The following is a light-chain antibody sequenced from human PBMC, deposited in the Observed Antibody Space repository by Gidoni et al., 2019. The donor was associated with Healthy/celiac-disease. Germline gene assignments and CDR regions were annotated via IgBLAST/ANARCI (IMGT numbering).Light chain of an antibody. V-gene: IGLV2-14*01. Sequence: QSALTQPASVSGSPGQPLTISCTGTSSDVGGYHYVSWYQQHPGKAPKLMIYDVSNRPSGVSNRFSGSKSGNTASLTISGLQAEDEADYYCSSYTSSSTYVVFGGGTKLTVL. J-gene: IGLJ2*01. CDR1: SSDVGGYHY. CDR3: SSYTSSSTYVV. CDR2: DVS.